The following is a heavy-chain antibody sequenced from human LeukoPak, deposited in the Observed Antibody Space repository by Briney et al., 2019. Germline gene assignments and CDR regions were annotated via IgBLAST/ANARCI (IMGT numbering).Heavy chain of an antibody. V-gene: IGHV3-66*01. J-gene: IGHJ4*02. D-gene: IGHD1-26*01. Sequence: GGSLRLSCAASGFTVSSNYMSWVRQAPGKGLEWVSVIYSGGSTYYADSVKGRFTISRDNAKNSLYLQMNSLRPEDTAVYYCARENSGSYYQFDCWGQGTLVTVSS. CDR2: IYSGGST. CDR1: GFTVSSNY. CDR3: ARENSGSYYQFDC.